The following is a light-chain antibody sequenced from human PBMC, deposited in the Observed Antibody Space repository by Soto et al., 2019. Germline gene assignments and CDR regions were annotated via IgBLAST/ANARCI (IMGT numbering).Light chain of an antibody. V-gene: IGKV3-11*01. CDR2: EAS. J-gene: IGKJ4*01. CDR3: QQRSDWPLT. CDR1: QSVGSQ. Sequence: EIVLTQSPGTLSLSPGERATLSCRASQSVGSQLAWYQQKPGQAPRLLIYEASNRATGIPARFSGSGSGTDFTLTISSLEPEDCALYYCQQRSDWPLTFGGGTQVEIK.